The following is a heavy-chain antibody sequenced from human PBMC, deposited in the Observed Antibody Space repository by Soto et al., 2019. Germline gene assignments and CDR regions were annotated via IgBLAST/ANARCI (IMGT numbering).Heavy chain of an antibody. J-gene: IGHJ5*02. V-gene: IGHV4-31*03. Sequence: QVQLQESGPRLVKPSQTLSLTCTVSGGSINTGGYYWGWIRQLPGEGLEWIGHVFYTGTAFYNPFLKSRSARSIDTSANQLFLQMSSVTVADPAIYSCARRLDDTVDTFCNGFGPWGQGIRVTVSS. CDR3: ARRLDDTVDTFCNGFGP. D-gene: IGHD3-22*01. CDR2: VFYTGTA. CDR1: GGSINTGGYY.